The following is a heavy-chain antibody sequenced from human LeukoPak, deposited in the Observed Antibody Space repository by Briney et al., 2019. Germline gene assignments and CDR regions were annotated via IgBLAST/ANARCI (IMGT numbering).Heavy chain of an antibody. CDR1: GGSFSGYY. D-gene: IGHD5-18*01. J-gene: IGHJ4*02. CDR3: ARWKVTHFDY. Sequence: SETLSLTCAVYGGSFSGYYWSWIRQPAGKGLEWIGRIYTSGSTNYNPSLKSRVTMSVDTSKNQFSLKLSSVTAADTAVYYCARWKVTHFDYWGQGTLVTVSS. V-gene: IGHV4-59*10. CDR2: IYTSGST.